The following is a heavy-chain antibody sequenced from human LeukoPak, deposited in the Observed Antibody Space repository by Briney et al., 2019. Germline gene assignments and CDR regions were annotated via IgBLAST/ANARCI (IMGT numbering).Heavy chain of an antibody. CDR3: VKEGNGAFDI. CDR1: GFTFSSYV. D-gene: IGHD2-8*01. J-gene: IGHJ3*02. Sequence: PGGSLRLSGSASGFTFSSYVMFWVRQAPGKGLEYVSAVSSIGGSTYYADSVKGRFTISRDNSKNTLYLQMISLRPEDTAVYYCVKEGNGAFDIWGQGTMVTVSS. CDR2: VSSIGGST. V-gene: IGHV3-64D*09.